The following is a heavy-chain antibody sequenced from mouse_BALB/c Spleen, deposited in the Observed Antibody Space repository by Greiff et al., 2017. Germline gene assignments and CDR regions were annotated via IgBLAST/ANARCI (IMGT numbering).Heavy chain of an antibody. CDR2: ISSGSSTI. CDR1: GFTFSSFG. V-gene: IGHV5-17*02. CDR3: ARVDGNYAMDY. D-gene: IGHD2-1*01. J-gene: IGHJ4*01. Sequence: VQLKESGGGLVQPGGSRKLSCAASGFTFSSFGMHWVRQAPEKGLEWVAYISSGSSTIYYADTVKGRFTISRDNPKNTLFLQMASLRADDTAMYYFARVDGNYAMDYWGQGTSVTVSS.